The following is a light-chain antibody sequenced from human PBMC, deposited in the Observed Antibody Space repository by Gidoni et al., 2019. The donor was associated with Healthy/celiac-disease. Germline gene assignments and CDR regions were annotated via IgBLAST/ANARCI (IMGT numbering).Light chain of an antibody. V-gene: IGKV3-11*01. CDR3: QQRSNWPSYT. Sequence: EIVFTQSPATLSLSPGERATLSCRASQSVSSYLAWYQQKPGQAPRLLSYDASNRATGIPARFSGSGSGTDFTLTSSSLEPEDFAVYYCQQRSNWPSYTFGQGTKLEIK. J-gene: IGKJ2*01. CDR1: QSVSSY. CDR2: DAS.